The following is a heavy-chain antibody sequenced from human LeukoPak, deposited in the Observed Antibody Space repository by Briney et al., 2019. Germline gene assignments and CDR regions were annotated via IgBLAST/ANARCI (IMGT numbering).Heavy chain of an antibody. Sequence: PGGSLRLSCAGSGFTFGGYGMHWFRQTPRRGLEWVAVIAYDGSRAFYADSVKGRFTISRDNSKNTMSVQMDDLRAEDTAVYYCTRYNNDHFDYWGQGTLVTVSS. V-gene: IGHV3-33*01. D-gene: IGHD1-14*01. CDR1: GFTFGGYG. CDR2: IAYDGSRA. CDR3: TRYNNDHFDY. J-gene: IGHJ4*02.